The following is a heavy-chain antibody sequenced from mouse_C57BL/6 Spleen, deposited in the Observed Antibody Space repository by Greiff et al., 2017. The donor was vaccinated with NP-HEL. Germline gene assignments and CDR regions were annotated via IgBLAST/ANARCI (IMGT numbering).Heavy chain of an antibody. CDR3: ARHYGSAWYYAMDY. V-gene: IGHV5-15*04. CDR1: GFTFSDYG. D-gene: IGHD1-1*01. CDR2: ISNLAYSI. Sequence: EVKLEESGGGLVQPGGSLKLSCAASGFTFSDYGMAWVRQAPRTGPEWVAFISNLAYSIYYADTVTGRFTISRENAKNTLYLEMSSLRSEDTAMYYCARHYGSAWYYAMDYWGQGTSVTVSS. J-gene: IGHJ4*01.